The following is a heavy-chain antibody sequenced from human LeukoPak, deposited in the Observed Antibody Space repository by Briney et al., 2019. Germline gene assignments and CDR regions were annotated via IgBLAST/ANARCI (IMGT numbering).Heavy chain of an antibody. J-gene: IGHJ4*01. CDR2: IINTSSYI. Sequence: GDSLRLSCAACGFTFSIHSLVWVRQPRGKGLEWGTSIINTSSYINYADSVKGRFTMSRDNARNSLYLQMNSVRAADTAVYYCARVGAGTDDAPDYWGQGTLVTVSS. V-gene: IGHV3-21*06. CDR3: ARVGAGTDDAPDY. CDR1: GFTFSIHS. D-gene: IGHD1-1*01.